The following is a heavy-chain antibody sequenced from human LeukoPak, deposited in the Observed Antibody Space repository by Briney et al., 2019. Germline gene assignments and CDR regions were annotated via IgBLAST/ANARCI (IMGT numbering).Heavy chain of an antibody. D-gene: IGHD3-16*02. CDR2: INHSGCT. V-gene: IGHV4-34*01. CDR3: ARGPGDYVWGSYRRFDY. Sequence: SETLSLTCAVYGGSFSGYYWSWLRQPPGKGLEWIGEINHSGCTNYNPSLNSRVTISVDTSKNQFSLKLSSVTAADTAVYYCARGPGDYVWGSYRRFDYWGQGTLVTVSS. CDR1: GGSFSGYY. J-gene: IGHJ4*02.